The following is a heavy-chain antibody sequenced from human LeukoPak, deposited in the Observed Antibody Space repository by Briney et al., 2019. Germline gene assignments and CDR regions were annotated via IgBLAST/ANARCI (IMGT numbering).Heavy chain of an antibody. D-gene: IGHD6-13*01. CDR1: GFTFSSYA. J-gene: IGHJ4*02. CDR3: AKDSSAPYSSSWYELFDY. Sequence: GGSLRLSCAASGFTFSSYAMSWVRQAPGKGLEWVSAISGSGGSTYYADSVKGRFTISRDNSKNTPYLQMNSLRAEDTAVYYCAKDSSAPYSSSWYELFDYWGQGTLVTVSS. V-gene: IGHV3-23*01. CDR2: ISGSGGST.